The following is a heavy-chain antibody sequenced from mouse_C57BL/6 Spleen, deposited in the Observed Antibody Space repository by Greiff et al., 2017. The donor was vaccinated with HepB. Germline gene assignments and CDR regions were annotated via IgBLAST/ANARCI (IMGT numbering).Heavy chain of an antibody. CDR3: ARSADSNYWAY. J-gene: IGHJ3*01. CDR2: IYPRSGNT. D-gene: IGHD2-5*01. Sequence: VQLQQSGAELARPGASVKLSCKASGYTFTSYGISWVKQRTGQGLEWIGEIYPRSGNTYYNEKFKGKATLTADKSSSTAYMELRSLTSEDSAVYLCARSADSNYWAYWGQGTLVTVSA. V-gene: IGHV1-81*01. CDR1: GYTFTSYG.